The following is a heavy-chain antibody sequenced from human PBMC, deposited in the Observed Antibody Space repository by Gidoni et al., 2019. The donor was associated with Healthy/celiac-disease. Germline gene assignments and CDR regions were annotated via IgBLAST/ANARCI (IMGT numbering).Heavy chain of an antibody. CDR2: MNTNSGNT. Sequence: QLVHSRALVKKPGASVKVSCKAFGYTFPSYDINWVRQATGKGLEWMGWMNTNSGNTGYAQKFQGRVTMTRNTSISTAYMELSSLRSEDTAVYYCATQYGSGSYYLYGMDVWGQGTTVTVSS. V-gene: IGHV1-8*01. J-gene: IGHJ6*02. CDR1: GYTFPSYD. CDR3: ATQYGSGSYYLYGMDV. D-gene: IGHD3-10*01.